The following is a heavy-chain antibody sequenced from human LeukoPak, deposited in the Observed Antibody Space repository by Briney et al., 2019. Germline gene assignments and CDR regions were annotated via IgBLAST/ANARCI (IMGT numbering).Heavy chain of an antibody. CDR3: ATEVTVTTYFVFDY. J-gene: IGHJ4*02. Sequence: GGSLRLSCAASGFTFSSYAMHWVRQAPGKGLEWVAVISYDGSNKYYADSVKGRLTISRDNSKNTLYLQMNSLRAEDTAVYYCATEVTVTTYFVFDYWGQGTLVTVSS. D-gene: IGHD4-17*01. V-gene: IGHV3-30-3*01. CDR1: GFTFSSYA. CDR2: ISYDGSNK.